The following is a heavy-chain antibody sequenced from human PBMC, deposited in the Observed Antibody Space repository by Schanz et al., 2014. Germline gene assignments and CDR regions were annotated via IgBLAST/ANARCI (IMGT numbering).Heavy chain of an antibody. Sequence: EVQMLESGGGLVQPGGSLRLSCVASGFTFRRYGMSWVRQAPGKGLEWVSVIAGDGGGPNYVDSVKGRFTISRDNSKNTLYLQMNSLIAEDTAVYYCAKCIGWYGRCAFDIWGQGTMVTVSS. CDR3: AKCIGWYGRCAFDI. D-gene: IGHD6-19*01. J-gene: IGHJ3*02. CDR2: IAGDGGGP. V-gene: IGHV3-23*01. CDR1: GFTFRRYG.